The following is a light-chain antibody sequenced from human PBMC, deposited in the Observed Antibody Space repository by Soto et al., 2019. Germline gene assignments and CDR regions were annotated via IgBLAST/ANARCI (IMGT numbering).Light chain of an antibody. J-gene: IGLJ3*02. CDR3: LLSDSGAWV. CDR2: DIN. V-gene: IGLV7-46*01. Sequence: QAVVTQDHSLTVSPGGTGTVTCGSSTGAVTSGHWPYWFQQKPGQAPRTLIYDINNKHSWTPARFSGSLLGGKAALTLSGALPEDEAEYYCLLSDSGAWVFGGGTKLTVL. CDR1: TGAVTSGHW.